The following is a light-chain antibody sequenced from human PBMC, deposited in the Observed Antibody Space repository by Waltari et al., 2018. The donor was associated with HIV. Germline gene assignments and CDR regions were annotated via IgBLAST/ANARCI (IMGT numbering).Light chain of an antibody. CDR2: KTD. Sequence: QSVLTQPPSSSGTPGQRLTISCSGSSSNVGSTTVNWYQHLPGAAPKLLIRKTDELPSRVPDRFSGSKSGTSASLAISGLQSEDEADYYCAVWDDSLNAYVFGTGTTVTVL. J-gene: IGLJ1*01. CDR1: SSNVGSTT. V-gene: IGLV1-44*01. CDR3: AVWDDSLNAYV.